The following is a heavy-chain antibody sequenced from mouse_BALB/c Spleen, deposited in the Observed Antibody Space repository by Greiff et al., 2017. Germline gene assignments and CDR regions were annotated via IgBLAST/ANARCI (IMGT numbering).Heavy chain of an antibody. J-gene: IGHJ1*01. V-gene: IGHV1S137*01. CDR3: ARSETGTGRRYFDV. D-gene: IGHD4-1*01. CDR1: GYTFTDYA. CDR2: ISTYYGDA. Sequence: QVHVKQSGAELVRPGVSVKISCKGSGYTFTDYAMHWVKQSHAKSLEWIGVISTYYGDASYNQKFKGKATMTVDKSSSTAYMELARLTSEDSAIYYCARSETGTGRRYFDVWGAGTTVTVSS.